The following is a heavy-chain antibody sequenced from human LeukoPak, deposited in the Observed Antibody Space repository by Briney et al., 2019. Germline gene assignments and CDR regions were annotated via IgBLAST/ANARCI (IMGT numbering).Heavy chain of an antibody. Sequence: ASQTLSLTCTVSGGSISSGGYYWSWIRQHPGKGLEWIGYIYYSGSTYYNPSLKSRVTISVDTSKNQFSLKLSSVTAADTAVYYCARGKIRDLDYWGQGTLVTVSS. D-gene: IGHD3-10*01. J-gene: IGHJ4*02. CDR3: ARGKIRDLDY. CDR2: IYYSGST. CDR1: GGSISSGGYY. V-gene: IGHV4-31*03.